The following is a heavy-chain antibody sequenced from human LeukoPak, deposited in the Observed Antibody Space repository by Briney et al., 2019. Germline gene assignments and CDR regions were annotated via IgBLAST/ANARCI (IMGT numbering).Heavy chain of an antibody. D-gene: IGHD6-19*01. J-gene: IGHJ4*02. CDR1: GFTFDDYA. CDR3: ARLSGPGSGWTTLDY. V-gene: IGHV3-20*04. Sequence: GRSLRLSCAASGFTFDDYAMHWVRQAPGKGLEWVSGTNWNGGSTGYTDSVKGRFTISRDTAKNSLYLQMNSLRAEDTALYYCARLSGPGSGWTTLDYWGQGTLVTVSS. CDR2: TNWNGGST.